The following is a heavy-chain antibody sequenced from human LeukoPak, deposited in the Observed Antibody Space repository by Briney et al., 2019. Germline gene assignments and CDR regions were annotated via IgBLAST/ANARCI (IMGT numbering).Heavy chain of an antibody. J-gene: IGHJ4*02. CDR1: GFTFSSQT. CDR2: ISSTSSVI. Sequence: GALRPSCTAPGFTFSSQTMKWVRQAPGEGLEWVSYISSTSSVIYYADSVKGRFTISRDNAKSSPYLQMNSLRAEDTAVYYCARNLPAADYWGQGTLVTVSS. V-gene: IGHV3-48*04. D-gene: IGHD2-2*01. CDR3: ARNLPAADY.